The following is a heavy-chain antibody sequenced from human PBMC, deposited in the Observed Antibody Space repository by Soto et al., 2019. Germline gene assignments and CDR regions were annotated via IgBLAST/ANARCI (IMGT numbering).Heavy chain of an antibody. CDR3: ASAQDSSSWIDY. J-gene: IGHJ4*02. Sequence: EVQLVESGGGLVQPGGSLRLSCAASGFTFSSYWMHWVRQAPGKGLVWVSRINSDGSSTSYADSVKGRFTISRDNAKNTLYLQLNSLRAEDTAVYYCASAQDSSSWIDYWGQGTLVTVSS. V-gene: IGHV3-74*01. D-gene: IGHD6-13*01. CDR2: INSDGSST. CDR1: GFTFSSYW.